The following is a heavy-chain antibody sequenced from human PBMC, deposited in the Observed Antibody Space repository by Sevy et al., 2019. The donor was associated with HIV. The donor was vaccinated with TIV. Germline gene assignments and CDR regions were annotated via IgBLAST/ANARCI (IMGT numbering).Heavy chain of an antibody. Sequence: SETLSLTCAVSGGSISSSSYYWGWIRQPPGKGLEWIGSICYSGSTYYNPSLKSRVSISVDTSKNQFSLKLSSVTAADTAVYYCARVQMTFDSHNWFDPWGQGTLVTVSS. J-gene: IGHJ5*02. CDR2: ICYSGST. D-gene: IGHD2-15*01. CDR1: GGSISSSSYY. CDR3: ARVQMTFDSHNWFDP. V-gene: IGHV4-39*01.